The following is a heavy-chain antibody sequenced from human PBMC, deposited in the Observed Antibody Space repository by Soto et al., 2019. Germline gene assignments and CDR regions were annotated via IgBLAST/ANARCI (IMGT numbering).Heavy chain of an antibody. J-gene: IGHJ4*02. V-gene: IGHV1-69*01. D-gene: IGHD2-15*01. Sequence: QVQLVQSGAEVKKPGSSVKVSCKGSGGTFSSYAISWVRQAPGQGLEWMGGIIPIFGTANYAQKFQGRVTITAEESTSTAYMELSNLRSEDTAVYYCARGYCSGGSCCSPDYWGQGTLVTVSS. CDR1: GGTFSSYA. CDR2: IIPIFGTA. CDR3: ARGYCSGGSCCSPDY.